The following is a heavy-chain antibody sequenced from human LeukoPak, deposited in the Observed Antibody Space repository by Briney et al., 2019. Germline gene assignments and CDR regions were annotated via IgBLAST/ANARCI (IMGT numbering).Heavy chain of an antibody. D-gene: IGHD2-2*01. V-gene: IGHV4-61*02. Sequence: PSETLSLTCTVSGGSISSGSYYWSWIRQPAGKGLEWIGRIYIRGSTNYNPSLKSRVTMSVDTSKNQFSLKLSSVTAADTAVYYCASYCSSTSCYHDAFDIWGQGTMVTVSS. J-gene: IGHJ3*02. CDR2: IYIRGST. CDR1: GGSISSGSYY. CDR3: ASYCSSTSCYHDAFDI.